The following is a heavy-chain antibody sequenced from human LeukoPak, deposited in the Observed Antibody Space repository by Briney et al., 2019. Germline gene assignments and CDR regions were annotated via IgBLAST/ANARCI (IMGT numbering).Heavy chain of an antibody. D-gene: IGHD4-11*01. CDR3: ARQKPSTFRQYGRGRPLDS. J-gene: IGHJ4*02. CDR1: GGSLSGSY. CDR2: INQSGNS. V-gene: IGHV4-34*01. Sequence: SETLSLTCDVNGGSLSGSYWSWVRQSPEKGLEWIGEINQSGNSNYNPSLKSRVTILVDTSKNQFSLKLSSVTAADTAVYYCARQKPSTFRQYGRGRPLDSWGQGTLVTVSS.